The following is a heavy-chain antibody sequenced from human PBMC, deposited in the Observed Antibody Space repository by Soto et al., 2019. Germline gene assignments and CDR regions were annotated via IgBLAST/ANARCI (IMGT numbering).Heavy chain of an antibody. CDR3: ARGHRGYWGMDV. D-gene: IGHD2-15*01. Sequence: QVQLVESGGGVVQPGRSLRLSCAASGFTFSSYAMHWVRQAPGKGLEWVAVISYDGSNKYYADSVKGRFTISRDNSKNTLYLQMNSLRAEDTAVYYCARGHRGYWGMDVWGQGTTVTVSS. J-gene: IGHJ6*02. CDR1: GFTFSSYA. V-gene: IGHV3-30-3*01. CDR2: ISYDGSNK.